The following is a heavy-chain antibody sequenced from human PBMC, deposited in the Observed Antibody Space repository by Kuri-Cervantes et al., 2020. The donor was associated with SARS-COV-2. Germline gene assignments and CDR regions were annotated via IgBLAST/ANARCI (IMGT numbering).Heavy chain of an antibody. CDR3: ASGVQLHPFSIPNYFDY. J-gene: IGHJ4*02. CDR2: VRGKANNYAT. V-gene: IGHV3-73*01. D-gene: IGHD5-18*01. Sequence: GGSLRLSCEVSGFLFSASAIHWVRQGSGKGLEWVGRVRGKANNYATAYAASVKGRFTISRDNSKNTLYLQMNSLRAEDTAVYYCASGVQLHPFSIPNYFDYWGQGTLVTVSS. CDR1: GFLFSASA.